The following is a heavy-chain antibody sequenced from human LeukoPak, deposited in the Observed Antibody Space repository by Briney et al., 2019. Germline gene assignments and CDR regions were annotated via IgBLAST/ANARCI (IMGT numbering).Heavy chain of an antibody. D-gene: IGHD3-10*01. V-gene: IGHV4-38-2*02. CDR1: GFFISSGYY. CDR3: ARGSLWFGELRY. J-gene: IGHJ4*02. CDR2: ISDSGST. Sequence: SETLSLTCSVSGFFISSGYYWGWIRQPPGKGLEWIGNISDSGSTYYNPSLKSRVTLSVDTSKNQFSLKLSSVTAADTAVYYCARGSLWFGELRYWGQGTLVTVSS.